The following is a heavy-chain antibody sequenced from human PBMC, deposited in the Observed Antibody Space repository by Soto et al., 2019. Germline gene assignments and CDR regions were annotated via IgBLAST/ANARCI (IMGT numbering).Heavy chain of an antibody. D-gene: IGHD1-26*01. CDR1: GYTFTSYG. CDR2: ISAYNGNT. Sequence: GASVKVSCKASGYTFTSYGISWVRQAPGQGLEWMGWISAYNGNTNYAQKLQGRVTMTTDTSTSTAYMELRSLRSDDTAVYYCARKENYYRGKTYYFDYWGQGTLVTVSS. V-gene: IGHV1-18*04. CDR3: ARKENYYRGKTYYFDY. J-gene: IGHJ4*02.